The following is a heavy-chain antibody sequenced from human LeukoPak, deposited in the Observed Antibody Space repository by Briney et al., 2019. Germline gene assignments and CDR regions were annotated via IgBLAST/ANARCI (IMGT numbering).Heavy chain of an antibody. CDR2: ISSNGGST. J-gene: IGHJ1*01. CDR3: VRHYDPSGYYTGWYFQY. D-gene: IGHD3-22*01. Sequence: PGGSLRLSCSASGFIFSTYAMHWVRQAPGKGLEYVSAISSNGGSTYYADSVKGRFTISRDNSKNTLFLQMSSLRAEDTAIYYCVRHYDPSGYYTGWYFQYWGQGTLVTASS. V-gene: IGHV3-64D*06. CDR1: GFIFSTYA.